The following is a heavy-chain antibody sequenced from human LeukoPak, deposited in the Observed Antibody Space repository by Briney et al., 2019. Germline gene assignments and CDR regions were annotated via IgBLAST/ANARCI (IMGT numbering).Heavy chain of an antibody. D-gene: IGHD6-19*01. V-gene: IGHV4-39*07. CDR1: GGSISNSRYY. Sequence: TSETLSLTCTVSGGSISNSRYYWGWIRQPPGKGLEWIGSIYYSGSTYYNPSLKSRVTISVDTSKNQFSLKLNSVTAADTAVYYCATVASGWYPDYWGQGALVTVAS. CDR2: IYYSGST. CDR3: ATVASGWYPDY. J-gene: IGHJ4*02.